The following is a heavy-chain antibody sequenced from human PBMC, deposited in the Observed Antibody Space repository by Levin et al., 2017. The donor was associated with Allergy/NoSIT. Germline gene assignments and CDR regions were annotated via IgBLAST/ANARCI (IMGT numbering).Heavy chain of an antibody. CDR3: AKDLYGDYYMDV. CDR2: ISGSGDNT. D-gene: IGHD4-17*01. J-gene: IGHJ6*03. Sequence: GGSPRLSCAASGFTFSSYAMSWVRQAPGKGLEWVSVISGSGDNTYYADSVKGRFTISRDNSKNTLYLQMNSLRAEDTAIYYCAKDLYGDYYMDVWGKGTTVTVSS. CDR1: GFTFSSYA. V-gene: IGHV3-23*01.